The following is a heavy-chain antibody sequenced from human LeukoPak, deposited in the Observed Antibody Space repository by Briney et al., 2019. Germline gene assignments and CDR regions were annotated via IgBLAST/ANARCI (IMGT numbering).Heavy chain of an antibody. CDR2: ICSDGIIT. V-gene: IGHV3-74*01. Sequence: GGSLRLSCAASGFTFSNYWMHWVCQAPGKGLVWVSRICSDGIITSYADSVKGRFTISRDNAKNKLNLKMNSLRAEDTAVYYCARDLGQYYDTSDNWFDPWGQGTLVTVSS. CDR3: ARDLGQYYDTSDNWFDP. CDR1: GFTFSNYW. J-gene: IGHJ5*02. D-gene: IGHD3-22*01.